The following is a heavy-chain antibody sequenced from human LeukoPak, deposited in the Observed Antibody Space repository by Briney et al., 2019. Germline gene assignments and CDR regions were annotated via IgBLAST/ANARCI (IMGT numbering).Heavy chain of an antibody. CDR3: AVNSTKHTFDI. J-gene: IGHJ3*02. CDR2: IYYSGGT. V-gene: IGHV4-59*08. CDR1: GGSMSPFY. D-gene: IGHD1-1*01. Sequence: PSETLSLTCTVSGGSMSPFYWSWIRQSPGKGLEWIGSIYYSGGTNYNPSLKSRVTISVDTSKNQFSLELRFVTAADTAVYYCAVNSTKHTFDIWGQGTMVTASS.